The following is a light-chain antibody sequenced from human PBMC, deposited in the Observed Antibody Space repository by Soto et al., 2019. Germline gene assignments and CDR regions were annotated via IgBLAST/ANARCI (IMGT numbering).Light chain of an antibody. J-gene: IGLJ2*01. V-gene: IGLV2-23*02. CDR2: EVN. Sequence: QSVLTQPPSASGSPGQSITISCTGTSSDVGSYDLVSWYQHHSGKAPKIIIYEVNKRPSGISDRFSGSKSGNTASLTISGLQAEDEADYFCCSFVRTNGLLFGGGTKLTVL. CDR3: CSFVRTNGLL. CDR1: SSDVGSYDL.